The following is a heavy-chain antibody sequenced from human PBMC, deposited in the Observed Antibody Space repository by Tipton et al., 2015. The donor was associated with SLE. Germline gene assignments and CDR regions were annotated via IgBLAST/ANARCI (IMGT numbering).Heavy chain of an antibody. CDR3: AGRSSYIWYFHL. CDR2: IYYSGST. V-gene: IGHV4-39*01. D-gene: IGHD3-10*01. Sequence: TLSLTCTVSGGSITSSTYYWGWIRQPPGKGLEWIGSIYYSGSTYYNPSLKSRVTISVDTSKNQFSLKLISVTAADTAVYYCAGRSSYIWYFHLWGRGTLVTVSS. CDR1: GGSITSSTYY. J-gene: IGHJ2*01.